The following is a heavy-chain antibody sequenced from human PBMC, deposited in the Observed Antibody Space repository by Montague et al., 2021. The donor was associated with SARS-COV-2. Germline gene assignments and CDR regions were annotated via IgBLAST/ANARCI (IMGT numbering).Heavy chain of an antibody. D-gene: IGHD3-9*01. V-gene: IGHV4-39*01. CDR2: ISYSGQT. J-gene: IGHJ3*01. CDR1: GGSVSSGTYY. Sequence: SETLSLTCTVSGGSVSSGTYYWGWIRQPPGKGLGWIGSISYSGQTYYNPSLKSRVTISVDSSKNQFSLQLSSVTAADTAVYYCARPHPYYDLLTVNPLDVWGQGTMVTVSS. CDR3: ARPHPYYDLLTVNPLDV.